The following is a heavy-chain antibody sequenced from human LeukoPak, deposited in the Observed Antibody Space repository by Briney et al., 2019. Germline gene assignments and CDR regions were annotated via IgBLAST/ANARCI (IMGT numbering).Heavy chain of an antibody. Sequence: GGSLRLSCAASGFTFSRYWMSWVRQAPRKGLEWVANIKEDGTETYYVDSVKGRFTISRDNAKNSLYLQMNSLRVEDTAVYYCAKEGRSLQTYWGQGTLVTVSS. V-gene: IGHV3-7*03. CDR3: AKEGRSLQTY. J-gene: IGHJ4*02. CDR1: GFTFSRYW. CDR2: IKEDGTET. D-gene: IGHD5-24*01.